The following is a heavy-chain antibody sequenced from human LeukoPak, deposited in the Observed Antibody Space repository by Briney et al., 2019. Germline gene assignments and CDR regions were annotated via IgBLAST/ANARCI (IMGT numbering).Heavy chain of an antibody. D-gene: IGHD7-27*01. V-gene: IGHV1-24*01. CDR3: ATIAPGDLFDS. Sequence: ASVKVSCKASGGTFSSYAISWVRQAPGKGLEWMGGFVPEDDETIYAQSFQGRVTMTEDTSTDTAYMELSSLRSEDTAVYYCATIAPGDLFDSWGQGTLVTVSS. J-gene: IGHJ4*02. CDR2: FVPEDDET. CDR1: GGTFSSYA.